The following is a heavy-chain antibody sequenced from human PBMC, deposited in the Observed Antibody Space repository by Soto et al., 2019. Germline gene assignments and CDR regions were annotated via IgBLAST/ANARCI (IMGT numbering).Heavy chain of an antibody. Sequence: ASVEVSCKXSGYTFTSYGISWVRQAPGQGLEWMGWISAYNGNTNYAQKLQGRVTMTTDTSTSTAYMELRSLRSDDTAVYYCAASYDILTGSGAFDIWGQGTMVT. J-gene: IGHJ3*02. CDR2: ISAYNGNT. CDR1: GYTFTSYG. D-gene: IGHD3-9*01. CDR3: AASYDILTGSGAFDI. V-gene: IGHV1-18*01.